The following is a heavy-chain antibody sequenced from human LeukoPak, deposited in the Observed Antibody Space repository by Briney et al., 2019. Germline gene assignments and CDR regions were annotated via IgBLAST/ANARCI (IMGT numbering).Heavy chain of an antibody. J-gene: IGHJ4*02. V-gene: IGHV3-30-3*01. Sequence: GRSLRLSCAASGFTFSSCAMHWVRQAPGKGLEWVAVISYDGSNKYYADSVKGRFTISRDNSKNTLYLQMNSLRAEDTAVYYCARDRLGFDWGQGTLVTVSS. CDR3: ARDRLGFD. CDR1: GFTFSSCA. D-gene: IGHD3-16*01. CDR2: ISYDGSNK.